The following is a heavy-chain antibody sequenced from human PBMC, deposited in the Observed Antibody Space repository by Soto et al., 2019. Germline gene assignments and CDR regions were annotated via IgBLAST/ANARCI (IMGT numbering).Heavy chain of an antibody. J-gene: IGHJ5*02. D-gene: IGHD1-26*01. CDR3: ASDLGGYGDP. Sequence: QVQLVQSGAEVKKPVASVKVSCKASGYTFTSYGISWVRQAPGQGLEWMGWISAYNGNTNYAQKLQGRITMTTDTCASTADLELRSRSSDDADVYYCASDLGGYGDPWGQGTLVAVSS. CDR2: ISAYNGNT. CDR1: GYTFTSYG. V-gene: IGHV1-18*01.